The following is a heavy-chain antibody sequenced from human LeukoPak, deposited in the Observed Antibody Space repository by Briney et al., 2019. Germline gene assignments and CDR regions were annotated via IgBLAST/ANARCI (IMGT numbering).Heavy chain of an antibody. CDR1: GGSINSLY. CDR2: IYYSGST. V-gene: IGHV4-59*01. D-gene: IGHD5-18*01. Sequence: SETLSLTCTVSGGSINSLYWSWIRQPPGKGLEWIGYIYYSGSTNYNPSLKSRVTISVDTSKNQFSLKLNSVTAADAAAYYCARADTAMVYYWYFDLWGRGTLVTVSS. CDR3: ARADTAMVYYWYFDL. J-gene: IGHJ2*01.